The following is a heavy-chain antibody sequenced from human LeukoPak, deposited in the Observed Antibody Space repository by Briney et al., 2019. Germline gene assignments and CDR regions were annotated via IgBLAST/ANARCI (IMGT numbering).Heavy chain of an antibody. CDR1: GFTFSSYS. D-gene: IGHD5-18*01. Sequence: SGGSLRLSCAASGFTFSSYSMNWVRQAPGKGLEGVSSISSSSSYIYYADSVKGRFTISRDNAKNSLYLQMNSLRAEDTAVYYCARDAGSRIQLWLRSYYYMDVWGKGTTVTVSS. CDR3: ARDAGSRIQLWLRSYYYMDV. J-gene: IGHJ6*03. V-gene: IGHV3-21*01. CDR2: ISSSSSYI.